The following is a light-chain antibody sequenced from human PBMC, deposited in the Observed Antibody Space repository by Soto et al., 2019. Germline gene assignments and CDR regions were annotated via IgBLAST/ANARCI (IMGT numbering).Light chain of an antibody. CDR3: ATWDDSLSGYV. V-gene: IGLV1-47*01. J-gene: IGLJ1*01. CDR2: RND. Sequence: QSVLTQPPSASGTLGQRATISCSGSSPNIGSNYVYWYQQLPGTAPKLLIYRNDQRPSGVPDRFSGSKSGPSASLAISGLRSEDEADYYCATWDDSLSGYVFGTGTKLTVL. CDR1: SPNIGSNY.